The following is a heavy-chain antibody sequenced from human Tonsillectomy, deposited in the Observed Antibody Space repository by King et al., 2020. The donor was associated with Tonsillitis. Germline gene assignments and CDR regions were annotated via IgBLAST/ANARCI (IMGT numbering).Heavy chain of an antibody. CDR1: GFTFRDYA. CDR2: ITWNSGTL. J-gene: IGHJ6*01. Sequence: VQLVESGGGLVQPGRSLRLSCAASGFTFRDYAMHWVRQAPGKGLEWVSGITWNSGTLGYADSVKGRFTISRDNAKNSLYLQMNSLRADDTALYYCAKDFVPSYPLPTYYYYGMDVRGQGTTVTVSS. CDR3: AKDFVPSYPLPTYYYYGMDV. D-gene: IGHD3-10*01. V-gene: IGHV3-9*01.